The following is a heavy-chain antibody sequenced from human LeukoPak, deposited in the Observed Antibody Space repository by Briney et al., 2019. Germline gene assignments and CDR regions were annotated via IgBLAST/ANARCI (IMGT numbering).Heavy chain of an antibody. V-gene: IGHV3-23*01. CDR1: GFTFRMYA. CDR3: AKSPGYDILTGYPFDY. D-gene: IGHD3-9*01. Sequence: GGSLRLSCAASGFTFRMYAMSWVRQAPGKGLEWVSAISESGASTYFADSVKGRFTISRDNSKNTLYVQMNSLRAEDTAVYYCAKSPGYDILTGYPFDYWGQGSLVTVSS. CDR2: ISESGAST. J-gene: IGHJ4*02.